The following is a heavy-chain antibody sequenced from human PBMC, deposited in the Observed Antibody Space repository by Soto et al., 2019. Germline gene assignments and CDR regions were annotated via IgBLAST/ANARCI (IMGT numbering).Heavy chain of an antibody. CDR2: IYYSGST. CDR3: ALKGGPYYYGMDV. CDR1: GGSVSSGSYY. D-gene: IGHD1-26*01. J-gene: IGHJ6*02. V-gene: IGHV4-61*01. Sequence: SETLYLTCTVSGGSVSSGSYYWSWIRQPPGKGLEWIGYIYYSGSTNYNPSLKSRVTISVDTSNNQFSLKLSSVTAADTAVYFWALKGGPYYYGMDVWGQGTTVTVSS.